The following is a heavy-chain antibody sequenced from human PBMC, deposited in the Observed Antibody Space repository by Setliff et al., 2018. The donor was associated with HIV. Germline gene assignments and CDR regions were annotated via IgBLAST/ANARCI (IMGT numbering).Heavy chain of an antibody. Sequence: AASVKVSCKVSEYTLTELTMYWVRQAPGHGLEWRGGIDPEDGEITYAQKFQGRVIMTADTSTDTAFMELTNLRSEDTAVYYCSTAWFNWNVTPDWGQGTLVTVSS. J-gene: IGHJ1*01. V-gene: IGHV1-24*01. CDR3: STAWFNWNVTPD. CDR2: IDPEDGEI. CDR1: EYTLTELT. D-gene: IGHD1-20*01.